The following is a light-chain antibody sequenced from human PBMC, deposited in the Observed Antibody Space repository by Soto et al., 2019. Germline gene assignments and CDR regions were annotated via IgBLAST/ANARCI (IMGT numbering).Light chain of an antibody. Sequence: DIQMTQSPSSLSASVGDRVTITCRASESIARHLNWYQQKPGKAPKLLIYAASRLQNGVPSRFRGGGSGTDFTLTISNLQPEDFATYYCQQSYSALSITFGQGTRLEMK. V-gene: IGKV1-39*01. CDR2: AAS. J-gene: IGKJ5*01. CDR3: QQSYSALSIT. CDR1: ESIARH.